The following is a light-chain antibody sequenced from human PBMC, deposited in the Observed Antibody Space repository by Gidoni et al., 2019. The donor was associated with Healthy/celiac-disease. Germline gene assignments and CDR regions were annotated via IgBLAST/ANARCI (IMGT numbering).Light chain of an antibody. CDR3: QSYDSSLSGLV. J-gene: IGLJ2*01. Sequence: QSVLTPPPPVSGPPGQGVTIPFTGSSSNIGAVYDGHWYQQLPGTAPNLLIYGTSNRPAGVPDRFSGSKSGTSASLAITGLQAKDEADYYCQSYDSSLSGLVFGGGTKLTGL. CDR2: GTS. V-gene: IGLV1-40*01. CDR1: SSNIGAVYD.